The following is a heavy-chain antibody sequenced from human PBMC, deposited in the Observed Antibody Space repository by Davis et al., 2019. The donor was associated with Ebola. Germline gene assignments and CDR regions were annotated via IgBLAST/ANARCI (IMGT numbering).Heavy chain of an antibody. CDR2: INYGGGT. CDR3: ATVGVTYYYDSSGYHLRMNWFDP. Sequence: ESLKIPCAASGFTFSSYAMHWVRQSPGEGLEWIGEINYGGGTKYNPSLKSRVTISVDTSKNQFSLKLSSVTAADTAVYYCATVGVTYYYDSSGYHLRMNWFDPWGQGTLVTVSS. CDR1: GFTFSSYA. V-gene: IGHV4-34*08. J-gene: IGHJ5*02. D-gene: IGHD3-22*01.